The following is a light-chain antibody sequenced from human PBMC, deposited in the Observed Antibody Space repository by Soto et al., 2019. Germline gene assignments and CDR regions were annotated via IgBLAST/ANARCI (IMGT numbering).Light chain of an antibody. CDR1: QSVSSTH. CDR3: QQYGSSPST. CDR2: GAS. V-gene: IGKV3-20*01. Sequence: VLAQSTRTLSLSLCEKAPLSGGSCQSVSSTHSAWYQQKPAQAARRLIFGASSRATGIPDRFSGSVSGTDFTIIISRLEPEESAVYYCQQYGSSPSTFGQGTKVDI. J-gene: IGKJ1*01.